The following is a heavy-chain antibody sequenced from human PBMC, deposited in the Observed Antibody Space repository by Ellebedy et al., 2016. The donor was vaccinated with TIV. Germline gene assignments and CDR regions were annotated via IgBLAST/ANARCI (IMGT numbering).Heavy chain of an antibody. CDR2: ISAYNGNT. CDR1: GYTFTSYG. D-gene: IGHD2-21*02. J-gene: IGHJ4*02. V-gene: IGHV1-18*04. Sequence: AASVKVSCTASGYTFTSYGISWVRQAPGQGLEWMGWISAYNGNTNYAQKLQGRVTMTTDTSTSTAYMELRSLRSDDTAVYYCARERSRDCGGDCRSLFDYWGQGTLVTVSS. CDR3: ARERSRDCGGDCRSLFDY.